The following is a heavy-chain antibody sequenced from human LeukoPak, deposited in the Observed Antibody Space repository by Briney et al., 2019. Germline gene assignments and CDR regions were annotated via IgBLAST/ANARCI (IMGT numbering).Heavy chain of an antibody. CDR2: INHNSGNT. Sequence: ASVTVSCKASGYTFTSYDINWVRQATGKGLEWMGWINHNSGNTDYAQKFQGRVTMTRNTSISTAYMELSSLRSEDTAVYYCSRGYCGGDCYPLYYYYYMDVWGKGTTVTVSS. D-gene: IGHD2-21*02. J-gene: IGHJ6*03. V-gene: IGHV1-8*01. CDR3: SRGYCGGDCYPLYYYYYMDV. CDR1: GYTFTSYD.